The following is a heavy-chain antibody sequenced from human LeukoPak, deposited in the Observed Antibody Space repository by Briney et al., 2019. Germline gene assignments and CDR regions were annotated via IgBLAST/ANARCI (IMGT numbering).Heavy chain of an antibody. CDR1: GFTFSSYW. V-gene: IGHV3-74*01. CDR2: INSDGSST. D-gene: IGHD2-2*02. CDR3: ARDTQDIVVVPAAIALRYYYYYGMDV. Sequence: HPGGSLRLSCAASGFTFSSYWMHWVRQAPGKGLVWVSRINSDGSSTIYADSVKGRFTISRDSAKNTLYLQMNSLRAEDTAVYYCARDTQDIVVVPAAIALRYYYYYGMDVWGKGTTVTVSS. J-gene: IGHJ6*04.